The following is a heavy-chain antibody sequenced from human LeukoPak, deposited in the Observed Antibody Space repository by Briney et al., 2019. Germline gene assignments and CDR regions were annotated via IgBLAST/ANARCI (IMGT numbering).Heavy chain of an antibody. V-gene: IGHV4-34*01. CDR2: INHSGST. CDR1: GGSFSGYY. CDR3: ARGRGVRGVNLDY. Sequence: SETLSLTCAVYGGSFSGYYWSWIRQPPGKGLEWIGEINHSGSTNYNPSLKSRVTISVDTPKNQFSLKLSSVTAADTAVYYCARGRGVRGVNLDYWGQGTLVTVSS. J-gene: IGHJ4*02. D-gene: IGHD3-10*01.